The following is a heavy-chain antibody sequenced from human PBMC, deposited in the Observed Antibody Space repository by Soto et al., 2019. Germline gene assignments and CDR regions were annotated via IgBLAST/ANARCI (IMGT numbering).Heavy chain of an antibody. Sequence: SETLSLTCAVSGGSISSGGYSWSWIRQPPGKGLEWIGYIYHSGSTYYNPSLKSRVTISVDKSKNQFSLKLSSVTAADTAVYYCARVGEQQLAHSFYYYYGMDVWGQGTTVTVSS. D-gene: IGHD6-13*01. CDR3: ARVGEQQLAHSFYYYYGMDV. CDR1: GGSISSGGYS. CDR2: IYHSGST. J-gene: IGHJ6*02. V-gene: IGHV4-30-2*01.